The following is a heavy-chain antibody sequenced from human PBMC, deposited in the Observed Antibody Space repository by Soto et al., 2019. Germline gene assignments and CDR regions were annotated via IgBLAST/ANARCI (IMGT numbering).Heavy chain of an antibody. CDR2: IYYSEST. Sequence: PSETLSLTCTVSRGSISSGGYYWSWIRQHPGKGLEWIGYIYYSESTYYNPSLKSRVSISVDTSKNQFSLTLGSVTAADTAVYYCARDQREICRGGSCYPGAFDIWGQGTLVTV. V-gene: IGHV4-31*03. D-gene: IGHD2-15*01. CDR3: ARDQREICRGGSCYPGAFDI. CDR1: RGSISSGGYY. J-gene: IGHJ3*02.